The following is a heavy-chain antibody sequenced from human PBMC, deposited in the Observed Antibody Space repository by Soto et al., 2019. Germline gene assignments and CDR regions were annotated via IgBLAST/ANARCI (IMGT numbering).Heavy chain of an antibody. CDR2: IWHDGGNK. CDR1: GFTFSSYG. J-gene: IGHJ4*02. D-gene: IGHD3-16*01. CDR3: ARDGDVNTGFGKDY. Sequence: GGSLRLSCAASGFTFSSYGMHWVRQAPGKGLEWVAFIWHDGGNKFYAESVKGRFTISRDNSKNTLYLQMTSLSAEDTAMYYCARDGDVNTGFGKDYWGQGTLVTVPQ. V-gene: IGHV3-33*01.